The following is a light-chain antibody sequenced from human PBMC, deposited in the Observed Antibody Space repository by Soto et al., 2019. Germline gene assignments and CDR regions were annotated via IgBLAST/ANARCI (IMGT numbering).Light chain of an antibody. V-gene: IGKV1-8*01. CDR1: QGISSY. CDR3: QQYYSYPPIT. J-gene: IGKJ5*01. CDR2: AAS. Sequence: AIRMTQSPSSLSASTGDRVTIICRASQGISSYLAWYQQKPGKAPKLLIYAASTLQSGVPSRFSGSGSGTDFTLTISCLQSEDFATYYCQQYYSYPPITFGQGTRLEIK.